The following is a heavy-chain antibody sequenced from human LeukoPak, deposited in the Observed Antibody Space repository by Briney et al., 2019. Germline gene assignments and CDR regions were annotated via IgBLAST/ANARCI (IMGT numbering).Heavy chain of an antibody. CDR3: ATQGYYDFYDVRPPYGMDV. Sequence: ASVKVSCKASGYTFTSYYMHWVRQAPGQGLEWMGIINPSGGSTSYAQKFQGRVTMTEDTSTDTAYMELSSLRSEDTAVYYCATQGYYDFYDVRPPYGMDVWGQGTTVTVSS. J-gene: IGHJ6*02. CDR1: GYTFTSYY. V-gene: IGHV1-46*01. CDR2: INPSGGST. D-gene: IGHD3-3*01.